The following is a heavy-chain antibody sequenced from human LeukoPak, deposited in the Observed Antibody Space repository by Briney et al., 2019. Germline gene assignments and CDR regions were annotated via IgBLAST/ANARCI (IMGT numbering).Heavy chain of an antibody. CDR3: AREALAAAGTWGY. Sequence: ASVKVSCKASGYTVTGYYMHWVRQAPGQGLEWMGWINPNSGGTNYAQKFQGRVTMTRDTSISTAYMELSRLRSDDTAVYYCAREALAAAGTWGYWGQGTLVTVSS. D-gene: IGHD6-13*01. CDR2: INPNSGGT. V-gene: IGHV1-2*02. J-gene: IGHJ4*02. CDR1: GYTVTGYY.